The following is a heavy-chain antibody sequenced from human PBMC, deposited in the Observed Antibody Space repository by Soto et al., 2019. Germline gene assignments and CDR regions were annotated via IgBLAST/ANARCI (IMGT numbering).Heavy chain of an antibody. J-gene: IGHJ6*02. V-gene: IGHV2-70*11. CDR3: ARIPDPRHYGMDV. Sequence: TLSLTCTVSGGSISSGDYYWSWIRQPPGKALEWLARIDWDDDKYYSTSLKTRLTISKDTSKNQVVLTMTNMDPVDTATYYCARIPDPRHYGMDVWGQGTTVTVSS. CDR2: IDWDDDK. CDR1: GGSISSGDYY. D-gene: IGHD6-6*01.